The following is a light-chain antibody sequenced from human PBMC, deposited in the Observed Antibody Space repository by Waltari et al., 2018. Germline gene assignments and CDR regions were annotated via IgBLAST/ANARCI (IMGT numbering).Light chain of an antibody. Sequence: IVMTQTPLSSPVTLGQPASISCRSSQSLVHDDGHTYLSWLQQRPGQPPRLLIYQISNRFSGVPDRFSGSGAGTDFTLKISRVETEDVGVYYCMQITQFPWTFGQGTKVEIK. CDR1: QSLVHDDGHTY. J-gene: IGKJ1*01. CDR2: QIS. CDR3: MQITQFPWT. V-gene: IGKV2-24*01.